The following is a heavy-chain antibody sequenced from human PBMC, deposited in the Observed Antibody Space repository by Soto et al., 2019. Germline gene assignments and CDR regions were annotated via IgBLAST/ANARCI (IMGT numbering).Heavy chain of an antibody. CDR1: GGSISSGGYY. CDR3: AREKFGINGVSNWFDP. D-gene: IGHD2-8*01. V-gene: IGHV4-31*03. CDR2: IYYSGST. J-gene: IGHJ5*02. Sequence: QVQLQESGPGLVKPSQTLSLTCTVSGGSISSGGYYWSWIRQHPGKGLEWIGYIYYSGSTYYNPSLKRRVTISVDTSKNQFSLKLSSVTAADTAVYYCAREKFGINGVSNWFDPWGQGTLVTVSS.